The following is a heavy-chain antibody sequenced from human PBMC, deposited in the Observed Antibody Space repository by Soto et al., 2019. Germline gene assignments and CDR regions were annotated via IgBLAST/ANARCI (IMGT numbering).Heavy chain of an antibody. V-gene: IGHV1-18*01. CDR1: GYTFTSHG. CDR3: ARDPSTSRFVY. CDR2: ISTYSGIR. J-gene: IGHJ4*01. D-gene: IGHD2-2*01. Sequence: GPSVKVSCKASGYTFTSHGVSWLRQAPGQGLGWLGWISTYSGIRNYARKFQDRVTMGSDTSTSTVYMELRSLTSNETAMYYFARDPSTSRFVYWG.